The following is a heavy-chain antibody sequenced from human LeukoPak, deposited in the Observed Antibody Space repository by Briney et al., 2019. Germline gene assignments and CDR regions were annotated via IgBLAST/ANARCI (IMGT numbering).Heavy chain of an antibody. D-gene: IGHD3-22*01. CDR1: GGSIISSSYY. CDR2: IYYSGST. Sequence: SETLSLTCTVSGGSIISSSYYWGWIRQPPGKGLEWIGSIYYSGSTNYKPSLRSRVTISVDTSKNQFSLKLSSVTAADTAVYYCARHAGSYYTYNFDYWGQGTLVTVSS. J-gene: IGHJ4*02. CDR3: ARHAGSYYTYNFDY. V-gene: IGHV4-39*01.